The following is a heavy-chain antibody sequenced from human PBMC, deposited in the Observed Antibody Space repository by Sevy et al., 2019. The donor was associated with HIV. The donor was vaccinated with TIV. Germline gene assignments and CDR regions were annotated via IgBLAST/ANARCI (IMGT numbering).Heavy chain of an antibody. CDR2: LSWNGGDR. D-gene: IGHD3-16*02. Sequence: GGSLRLSCAASGFTFEDYAMHWVRQLPGKGLEWVSGLSWNGGDRQYADSVKGRFTISRDNSKKSLYLEMNSPRPDDTALYYCGRGGPLVLGDLWFLGYGLDVWGPGTTVTVSS. CDR3: GRGGPLVLGDLWFLGYGLDV. CDR1: GFTFEDYA. J-gene: IGHJ6*02. V-gene: IGHV3-9*01.